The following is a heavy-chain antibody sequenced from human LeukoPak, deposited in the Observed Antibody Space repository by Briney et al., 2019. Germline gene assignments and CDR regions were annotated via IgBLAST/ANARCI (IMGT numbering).Heavy chain of an antibody. CDR2: IYPGDSDT. CDR3: ASQPGYSSGWYVY. V-gene: IGHV5-51*01. CDR1: GYSFTSYW. D-gene: IGHD6-19*01. Sequence: GESLQISCQGSGYSFTSYWIGWVRQMPGKGLEWMGIIYPGDSDTRYSPSFQGQVTISADKSISTAYLQWSSLKASDTAMYYCASQPGYSSGWYVYWGQGTLVTVSS. J-gene: IGHJ4*02.